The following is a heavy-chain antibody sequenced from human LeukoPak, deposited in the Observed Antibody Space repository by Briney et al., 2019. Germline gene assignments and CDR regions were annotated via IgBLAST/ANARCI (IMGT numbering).Heavy chain of an antibody. Sequence: SQTLSLTCTVSGASISSSRYYWSWIRQPAGKGLEWIGRVYASGSTNYNPSLKSRVTISIDTSKNQFSLKLTSVIAADTAVYFCARDPDYDFWSDSPHWGQGILVTVSS. CDR1: GASISSSRYY. CDR2: VYASGST. J-gene: IGHJ4*02. V-gene: IGHV4-61*02. D-gene: IGHD3-3*01. CDR3: ARDPDYDFWSDSPH.